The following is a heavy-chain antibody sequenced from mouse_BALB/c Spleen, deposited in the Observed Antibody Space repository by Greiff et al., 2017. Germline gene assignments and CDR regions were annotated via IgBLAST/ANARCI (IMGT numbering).Heavy chain of an antibody. CDR1: GFTFSDYY. CDR3: ARGDGYDVLDY. Sequence: EVQLVESGGGLVQPGGSRKLSCAASGFTFSDYYMYWVRQTPEKRLEWVATISDGGSYTYYPDSVKGRFTISRDNAKNNLYLQMSSLKSEDTAMYYCARGDGYDVLDYWGQGTTLTVSS. D-gene: IGHD2-2*01. J-gene: IGHJ2*01. CDR2: ISDGGSYT. V-gene: IGHV5-4*02.